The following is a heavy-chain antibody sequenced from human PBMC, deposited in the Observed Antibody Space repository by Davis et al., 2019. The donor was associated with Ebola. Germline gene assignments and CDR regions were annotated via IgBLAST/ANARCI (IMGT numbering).Heavy chain of an antibody. Sequence: SETLSLTCSVSGGSVSSYYWSWIRQPPGKALEWIAYIYNSGRTNQNPSLKSRVTISLDTSKNQFSLRLQSVTAADTALYYCARFVGPTNWFDPWGQGTLVTVSS. J-gene: IGHJ5*02. D-gene: IGHD1-26*01. CDR3: ARFVGPTNWFDP. V-gene: IGHV4-59*02. CDR1: GGSVSSYY. CDR2: IYNSGRT.